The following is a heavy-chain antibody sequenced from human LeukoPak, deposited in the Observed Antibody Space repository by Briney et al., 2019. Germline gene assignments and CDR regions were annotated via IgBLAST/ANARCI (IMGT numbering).Heavy chain of an antibody. CDR3: ARGGGYCSSTSCSSYYYYYMDV. CDR1: GGSFSGYY. CDR2: INHSGST. J-gene: IGHJ6*03. V-gene: IGHV4-34*01. Sequence: SETLSLTCAVYGGSFSGYYGSWIRQPPGKGLEWIGEINHSGSTNYNPSLKSRVTISVDTSKNQFSLKLSSVTAADTAVYYCARGGGYCSSTSCSSYYYYYMDVWGKGTTVTVSS. D-gene: IGHD2-2*03.